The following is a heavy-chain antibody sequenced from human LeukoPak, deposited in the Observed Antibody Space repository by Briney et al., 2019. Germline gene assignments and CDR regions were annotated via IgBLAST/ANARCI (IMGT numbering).Heavy chain of an antibody. CDR2: VNSDGSST. V-gene: IGHV3-74*01. CDR1: GFTFSSYW. Sequence: GGSLRLSWAASGFTFSSYWMHWVRQAPGKGLGWVSRVNSDGSSTSYADSVKGRFTISRDNAKNTLYLQMNSLRAEDTAVYYCARDRGVYYGSGSSFDYWGQGTLVTVSS. J-gene: IGHJ4*02. D-gene: IGHD3-10*01. CDR3: ARDRGVYYGSGSSFDY.